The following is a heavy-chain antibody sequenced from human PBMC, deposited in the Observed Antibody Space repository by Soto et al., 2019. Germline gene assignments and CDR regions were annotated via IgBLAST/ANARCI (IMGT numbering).Heavy chain of an antibody. CDR2: IHWNDDK. CDR3: AHTKDSSGFLTS. Sequence: SGPTLVNPTQTLTLTCSFSGFSLSVYGVRVIWFRQPPGETLEWLALIHWNDDKRYSPYLKSRLTITKDTSKNQVVLTLTNLDPLDTGTYFRAHTKDSSGFLTSWGQGILVTVSS. CDR1: GFSLSVYGVR. D-gene: IGHD3-22*01. V-gene: IGHV2-5*01. J-gene: IGHJ5*02.